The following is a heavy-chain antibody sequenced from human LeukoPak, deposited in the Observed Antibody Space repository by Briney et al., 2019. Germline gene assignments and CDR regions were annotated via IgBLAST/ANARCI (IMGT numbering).Heavy chain of an antibody. V-gene: IGHV3-21*01. Sequence: GESLRLSCAASGFTFSSYGMHWVRQAPGKGLEWVSSITSGSSYIYYADSVKGRFTISRDNAKNSLYLQMNSLRAEDTAVYYCARDPYSGSYGNYYYYFMDVWGKGTTVTISS. CDR1: GFTFSSYG. CDR3: ARDPYSGSYGNYYYYFMDV. D-gene: IGHD1-26*01. CDR2: ITSGSSYI. J-gene: IGHJ6*03.